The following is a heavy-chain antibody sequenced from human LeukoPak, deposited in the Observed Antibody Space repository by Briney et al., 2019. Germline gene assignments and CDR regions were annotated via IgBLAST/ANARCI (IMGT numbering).Heavy chain of an antibody. V-gene: IGHV1-2*02. J-gene: IGHJ4*02. D-gene: IGHD4-17*01. CDR2: INPNSGGT. Sequence: ASVTVSCKASGYTFTGYYMHWVRQAPGQGLEWMGWINPNSGGTNYAQKFQGRVTMTRDTSISTAYMELSRLRSDDTAVYYCARGADYGDYPWYFDYWGQGTLVTVSS. CDR3: ARGADYGDYPWYFDY. CDR1: GYTFTGYY.